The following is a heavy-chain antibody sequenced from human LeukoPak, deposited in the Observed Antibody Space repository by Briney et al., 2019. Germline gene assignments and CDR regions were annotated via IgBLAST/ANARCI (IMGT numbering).Heavy chain of an antibody. CDR1: GFTFSSYW. V-gene: IGHV3-74*01. CDR3: ARGRPHGNDY. D-gene: IGHD4-23*01. Sequence: GGSLRPSCAASGFTFSSYWMNWVRRAPGKGLVWVSRIASDGSSTTYADSVKGRFSISRDNAKNTLYLQMNSLRVEDTAVYYCARGRPHGNDYWGQGTLVTVSS. J-gene: IGHJ4*02. CDR2: IASDGSST.